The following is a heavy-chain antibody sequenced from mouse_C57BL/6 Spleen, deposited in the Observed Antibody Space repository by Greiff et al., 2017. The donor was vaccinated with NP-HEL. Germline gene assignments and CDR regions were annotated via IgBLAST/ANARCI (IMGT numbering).Heavy chain of an antibody. J-gene: IGHJ2*01. CDR1: GYTFTSYG. CDR3: ARGDIYDGYYDY. D-gene: IGHD2-3*01. Sequence: VKLLESGAELARPGASVKLSCKASGYTFTSYGISWVKQRTGQGLEWIGEIYPRSGNTYYNEKFKGKATLTADKSSSTAYMELRSLTSEDSAVYFCARGDIYDGYYDYWGQGTTLTVSS. V-gene: IGHV1-81*01. CDR2: IYPRSGNT.